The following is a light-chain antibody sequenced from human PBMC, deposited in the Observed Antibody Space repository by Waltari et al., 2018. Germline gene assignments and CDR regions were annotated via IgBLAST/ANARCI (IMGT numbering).Light chain of an antibody. CDR1: SGSIYSKY. V-gene: IGLV6-57*04. J-gene: IGLJ3*02. CDR2: EDK. CDR3: QSYDTNNRV. Sequence: NFMLTQPHSVSGSPGETVTISCTRSSGSIYSKYVQWYQQRPVSAPTTVIYEDKQRPFGVPDRFSGSIDSSSNSASLTISGLKTEDEAEYYCQSYDTNNRVFGGGTMLTVL.